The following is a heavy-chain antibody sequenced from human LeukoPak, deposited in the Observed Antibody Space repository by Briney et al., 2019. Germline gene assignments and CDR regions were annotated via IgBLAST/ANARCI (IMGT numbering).Heavy chain of an antibody. CDR3: AKAQWLGPPDDAFDI. Sequence: GGSLRLSCAASGFTFSSYWMHWVRQAPGKGLVWVSRINSGGSSTTYADSVKGRFTISRDNAKNTLYLQMNSLRAEDTAVYYCAKAQWLGPPDDAFDIWGQGTMVTVSS. CDR1: GFTFSSYW. V-gene: IGHV3-74*01. J-gene: IGHJ3*02. D-gene: IGHD6-19*01. CDR2: INSGGSST.